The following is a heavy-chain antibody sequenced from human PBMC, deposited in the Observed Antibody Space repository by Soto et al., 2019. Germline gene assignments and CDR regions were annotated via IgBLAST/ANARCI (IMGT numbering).Heavy chain of an antibody. V-gene: IGHV1-18*01. CDR2: ISAYNGNT. CDR3: ARVLKGYCSGGSCYGINYYYYYMDV. J-gene: IGHJ6*03. D-gene: IGHD2-15*01. Sequence: ASVKVSCKASGYTFTSCGISGVRQAPGQGLEWMGWISAYNGNTNYAQKLQGRVTMTTDTSTSTAYMELRSLRSDDTAVYYCARVLKGYCSGGSCYGINYYYYYMDVWGKGTTVTVSS. CDR1: GYTFTSCG.